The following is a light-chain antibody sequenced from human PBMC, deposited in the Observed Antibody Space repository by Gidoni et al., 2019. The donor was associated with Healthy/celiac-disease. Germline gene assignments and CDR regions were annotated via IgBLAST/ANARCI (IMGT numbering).Light chain of an antibody. Sequence: DIQMTQSPSTLSASVGDRVTITCRASQSISSWLAWYQQKPGKAPKLLIYKAYSLESGVPSRFSGSGSGTEFTLTISSLQPDDFATYYCQQYNSWCSFGQGTKLEIK. V-gene: IGKV1-5*03. CDR1: QSISSW. CDR2: KAY. CDR3: QQYNSWCS. J-gene: IGKJ2*04.